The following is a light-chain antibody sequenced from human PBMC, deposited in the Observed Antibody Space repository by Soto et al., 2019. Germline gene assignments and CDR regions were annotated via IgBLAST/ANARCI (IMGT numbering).Light chain of an antibody. Sequence: EIVLTRSPATLSLSPGQRSTLSCTASQTVSNYLLWYQQKPGQAPRLLISDASNRATGIPARFSGSVSETDGTITISSLEKEDGSVYYGQQRMNWTLTFGQGTRLEIK. CDR3: QQRMNWTLT. J-gene: IGKJ5*01. CDR2: DAS. V-gene: IGKV3-11*01. CDR1: QTVSNY.